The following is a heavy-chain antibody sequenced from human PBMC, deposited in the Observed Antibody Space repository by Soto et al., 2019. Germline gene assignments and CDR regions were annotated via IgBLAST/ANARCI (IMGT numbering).Heavy chain of an antibody. D-gene: IGHD4-17*01. V-gene: IGHV1-69*12. CDR3: AKGMGYGDYDAFDI. Sequence: QVQLVQSGAEVKKPGSSVKVSCKASGGTFSSYAISWVRQAPGQGLEWMGGIIPIFGTANYAQKFQGRVTITADEYTSTAYMELSSLRSEDTAVYYCAKGMGYGDYDAFDIWGQGTMVTVSS. CDR1: GGTFSSYA. J-gene: IGHJ3*02. CDR2: IIPIFGTA.